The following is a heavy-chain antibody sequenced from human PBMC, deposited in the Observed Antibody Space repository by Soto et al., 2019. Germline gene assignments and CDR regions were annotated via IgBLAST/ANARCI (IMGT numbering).Heavy chain of an antibody. CDR2: ISPSGDRT. V-gene: IGHV3-23*01. D-gene: IGHD2-2*01. CDR1: GFTFSNYA. J-gene: IGHJ4*02. CDR3: ARVDLGYCSSSSCRDFDY. Sequence: GGSLRLSCAASGFTFSNYAMSWVRQAPGEGLEWVSVISPSGDRTYYADSVKGRFTISRVNSRNTLYMEMNRLEVEDSAIFYCARVDLGYCSSSSCRDFDYWGRGTLVTVSS.